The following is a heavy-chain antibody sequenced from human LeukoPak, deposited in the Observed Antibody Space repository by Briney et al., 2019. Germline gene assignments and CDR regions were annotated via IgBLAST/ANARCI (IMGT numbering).Heavy chain of an antibody. CDR1: GFTFSSYA. CDR3: AKDTDPYDFWSGYDY. J-gene: IGHJ4*02. V-gene: IGHV3-30-3*01. CDR2: ISYDGSNK. Sequence: GGSLRLSCAASGFTFSSYAMHWVRQAPGKGLEWVAVISYDGSNKYYADSVKGRFTISRDNSKNTLYLQMNSLRAEDTAVYYCAKDTDPYDFWSGYDYWGQGTLVTVSS. D-gene: IGHD3-3*01.